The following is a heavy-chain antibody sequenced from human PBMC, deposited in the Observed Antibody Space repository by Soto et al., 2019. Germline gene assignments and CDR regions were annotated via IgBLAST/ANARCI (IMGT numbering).Heavy chain of an antibody. J-gene: IGHJ4*02. V-gene: IGHV3-49*03. CDR3: TAGYNWNDFDY. Sequence: GGSLRLSCTASGFTFGDYAMSWFRQAPGKGLEWVGFIRSKAYGGTTEYAASVKGRFTISRDDFKSIAYLQMNSLKTEDTAVYYCTAGYNWNDFDYWGQGTLVTVSS. D-gene: IGHD1-20*01. CDR2: IRSKAYGGTT. CDR1: GFTFGDYA.